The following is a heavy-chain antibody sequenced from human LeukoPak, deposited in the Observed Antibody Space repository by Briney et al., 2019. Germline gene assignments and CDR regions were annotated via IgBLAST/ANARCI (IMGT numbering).Heavy chain of an antibody. CDR3: ASDPTHSGWYDY. V-gene: IGHV1-2*02. J-gene: IGHJ4*02. D-gene: IGHD6-19*01. CDR1: GYTFTCYY. CDR2: TNPNSCAT. Sequence: ASVKVSCKAAGYTFTCYYLHLVRQAPGQGLEWMGCTNPNSCATNYAQKFQGRGTITSYTSISTAYMELSRLSSDDTAVYYCASDPTHSGWYDYWGQGTLVTVSS.